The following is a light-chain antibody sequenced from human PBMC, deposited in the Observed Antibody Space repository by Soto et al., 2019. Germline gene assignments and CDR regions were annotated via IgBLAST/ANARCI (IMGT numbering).Light chain of an antibody. CDR3: SSYTITYVV. Sequence: QSALTQPASVSGSPGQSITISCTGTSSDVGGYNYVSWYQQYPGKAPKLMIYDVSNRPSGVSNRFSGSKSGNTASLTISGLQAEDEADYYCSSYTITYVVFGGGTKLTVL. J-gene: IGLJ2*01. CDR1: SSDVGGYNY. CDR2: DVS. V-gene: IGLV2-14*03.